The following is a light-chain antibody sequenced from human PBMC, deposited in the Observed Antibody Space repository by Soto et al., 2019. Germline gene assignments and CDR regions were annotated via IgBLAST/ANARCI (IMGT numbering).Light chain of an antibody. CDR1: RSNIGAHYD. CDR3: QSYDSSLSGNYV. Sequence: QAVVTQPPSVSGAPGQTVTISCTGSRSNIGAHYDVHWYQQLPGTAPKLLIYGNNNRPSGVPDRFSGSKSGTSASLAISGLQAEDEADYYCQSYDSSLSGNYVFGTGTKLTVL. J-gene: IGLJ1*01. CDR2: GNN. V-gene: IGLV1-40*01.